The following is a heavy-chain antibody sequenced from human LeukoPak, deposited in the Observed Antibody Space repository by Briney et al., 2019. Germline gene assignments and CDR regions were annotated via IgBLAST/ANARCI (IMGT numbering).Heavy chain of an antibody. D-gene: IGHD7-27*01. V-gene: IGHV3-9*01. Sequence: GRSLRLSCAASGFTFDDYAMHWVRQAPGKGLEWVSGISWNSGSIGYADSVKGRFTISRDNAKNSLYLQMNSLRVGDTAVYYCAKDHPDWGSSFDSWGQGTLVTVSS. CDR3: AKDHPDWGSSFDS. J-gene: IGHJ4*02. CDR1: GFTFDDYA. CDR2: ISWNSGSI.